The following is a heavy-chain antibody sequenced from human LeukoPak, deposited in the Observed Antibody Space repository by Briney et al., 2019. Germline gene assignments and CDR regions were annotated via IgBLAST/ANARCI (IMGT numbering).Heavy chain of an antibody. Sequence: PGGSLRLSCAASGFTFSTYGMHWVREAPGKGLEWVAVISYDGSSKYYADSVKGRFTISRDNSKNTLYLQMNSLRAEDTAVYYCAKAGDYYDSSGYGAFDIWGQGTMVTVSS. CDR2: ISYDGSSK. CDR3: AKAGDYYDSSGYGAFDI. D-gene: IGHD3-22*01. J-gene: IGHJ3*02. V-gene: IGHV3-30*18. CDR1: GFTFSTYG.